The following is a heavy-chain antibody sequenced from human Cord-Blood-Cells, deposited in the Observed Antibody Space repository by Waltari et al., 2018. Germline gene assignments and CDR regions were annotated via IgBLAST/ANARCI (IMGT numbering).Heavy chain of an antibody. CDR2: IYYSGST. D-gene: IGHD3-22*01. Sequence: QVQLQESGPGLVKPSQTLSLTCTVSGGSISSGAYYWSWIRQPPGTGLEWIGYIYYSGSTYYNPSLKSRVTISVDTSKNQFSLKLSSVTAADTAVYYCASGPRTYYYDSSGYYSPHFDYWGQGTLVTVSS. V-gene: IGHV4-30-4*08. J-gene: IGHJ4*02. CDR3: ASGPRTYYYDSSGYYSPHFDY. CDR1: GGSISSGAYY.